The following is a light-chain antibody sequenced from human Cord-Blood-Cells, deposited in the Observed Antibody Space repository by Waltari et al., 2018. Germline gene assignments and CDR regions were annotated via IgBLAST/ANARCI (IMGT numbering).Light chain of an antibody. Sequence: QSPLTQPPPVSHSPGQSIHIPRTGTSSAVRSYTLVSCYQQHPGKATTLMIYEVSKRPSGVSNRFSGSKSGNTASLTISGLQAEDEADYYCCSYAGSIRFYVFGTGTKVTVL. CDR1: SSAVRSYTL. CDR3: CSYAGSIRFYV. V-gene: IGLV2-23*02. J-gene: IGLJ1*01. CDR2: EVS.